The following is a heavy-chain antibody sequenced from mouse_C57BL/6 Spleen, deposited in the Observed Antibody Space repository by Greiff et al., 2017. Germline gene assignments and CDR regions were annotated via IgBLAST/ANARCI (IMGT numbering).Heavy chain of an antibody. CDR1: GYSITSGYY. V-gene: IGHV3-6*01. J-gene: IGHJ2*01. D-gene: IGHD2-3*01. CDR3: AREGNGYYRYFDY. Sequence: ESGPGLVKPSQSLSLTCSVTGYSITSGYYWNWIRQFPGNKLEWMGYISYDGSHNYNPSLKNRISITRDTSKNQFFLKLNSVTTEDTATYYCAREGNGYYRYFDYRGQGTTLTVSS. CDR2: ISYDGSH.